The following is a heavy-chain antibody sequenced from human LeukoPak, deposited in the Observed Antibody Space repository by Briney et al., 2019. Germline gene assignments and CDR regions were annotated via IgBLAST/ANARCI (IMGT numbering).Heavy chain of an antibody. CDR3: ARVWAYYDSSGFFDY. Sequence: PGGSLRLSCAASGFTFTAYAMSWFRQTPEKGLEWVANIKQGGSEKYYVDSVKGRFTISRDNAKNSLYLQMNSLRAEDTAVYYCARVWAYYDSSGFFDYWGQGTLVTVSS. D-gene: IGHD3-22*01. J-gene: IGHJ4*02. V-gene: IGHV3-7*01. CDR2: IKQGGSEK. CDR1: GFTFTAYA.